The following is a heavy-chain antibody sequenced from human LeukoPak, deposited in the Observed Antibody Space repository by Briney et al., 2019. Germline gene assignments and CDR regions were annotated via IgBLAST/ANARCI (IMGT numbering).Heavy chain of an antibody. J-gene: IGHJ3*02. D-gene: IGHD3-22*01. CDR1: SGSISSHY. CDR2: IYYSGGT. V-gene: IGHV4-59*11. Sequence: SETLSLTCTVSSGSISSHYWSWIRQPPGKGLEWIGYIYYSGGTNYNPSLKSRVTISVDTSKDQFSLKLNSVTAADTAVYYCAREGDYYDSALGAFDIWGQGTMVTVSS. CDR3: AREGDYYDSALGAFDI.